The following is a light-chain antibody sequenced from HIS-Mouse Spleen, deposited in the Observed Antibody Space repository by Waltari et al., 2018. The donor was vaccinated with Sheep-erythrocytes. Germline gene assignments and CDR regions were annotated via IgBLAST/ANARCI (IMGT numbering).Light chain of an antibody. CDR1: SSDVGGYNY. J-gene: IGLJ3*02. CDR3: SSYAGSNNWV. CDR2: EVS. V-gene: IGLV2-8*01. Sequence: QSALTQPPSASGSPGQSVTISFTGTSSDVGGYNYVSWYQQHPGKAPKLMIYEVSTRPSGVPDGFSGSKSGNTASLTVSGLQAEDEADYYCSSYAGSNNWVFGGGTKLTVL.